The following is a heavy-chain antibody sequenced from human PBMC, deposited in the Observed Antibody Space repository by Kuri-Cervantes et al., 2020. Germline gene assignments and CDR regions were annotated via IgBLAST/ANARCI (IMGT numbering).Heavy chain of an antibody. Sequence: GESLKISCAASGFTVSSNYMSWVRQAPGKGLEWVSVIYSGGSTYYADSVKGRFTISRHNSKNTLYLQMNSLRREDTAVYYCARDQQPGVVIIPDYFDYWGQGTLVRLL. D-gene: IGHD3-3*01. CDR1: GFTVSSNY. CDR3: ARDQQPGVVIIPDYFDY. V-gene: IGHV3-53*04. CDR2: IYSGGST. J-gene: IGHJ4*02.